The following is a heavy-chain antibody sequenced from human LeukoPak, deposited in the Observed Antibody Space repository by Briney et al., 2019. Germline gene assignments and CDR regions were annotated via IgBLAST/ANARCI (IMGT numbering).Heavy chain of an antibody. Sequence: ASVKVSCKASGGTFSSYAISWVRQAPGQGLEWMGGIIPIFGTANYAQKFQGRVTITADKSTSTAYMELSSLRADDTAVYYCAGVDAAMPDAFDIWGQGTTVTVSS. V-gene: IGHV1-69*06. CDR2: IIPIFGTA. J-gene: IGHJ3*02. CDR3: AGVDAAMPDAFDI. D-gene: IGHD5-18*01. CDR1: GGTFSSYA.